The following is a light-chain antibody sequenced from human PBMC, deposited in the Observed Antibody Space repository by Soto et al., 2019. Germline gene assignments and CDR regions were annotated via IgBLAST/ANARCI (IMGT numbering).Light chain of an antibody. CDR3: QHYGTSPPYT. CDR2: GAS. J-gene: IGKJ2*01. CDR1: QIVSNY. Sequence: EIVLTQSPGTLSLSPGERATLSCRTSQIVSNYLAWYQHKRGQAPRLLIYGASNRATGIPDRFSVSGSGTDFTITISRLEPEDFAVYYCQHYGTSPPYTFGQGTKLEIK. V-gene: IGKV3-20*01.